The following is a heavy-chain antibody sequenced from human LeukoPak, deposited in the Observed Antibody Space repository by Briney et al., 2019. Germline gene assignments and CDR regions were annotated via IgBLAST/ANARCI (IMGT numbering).Heavy chain of an antibody. V-gene: IGHV4-31*03. D-gene: IGHD3-10*01. J-gene: IGHJ5*02. CDR1: GGSISSGGYY. Sequence: SQTLSLTCTVSGGSISSGGYYWSWIRQHPGKGLEWIGYIYYSGSTYYNPSLKSRVTISVDTSKNQFSLKLSSVTAADTGVYYCARGKYYGSGSSPAAAVYWFDPWGQGTLVTVSS. CDR2: IYYSGST. CDR3: ARGKYYGSGSSPAAAVYWFDP.